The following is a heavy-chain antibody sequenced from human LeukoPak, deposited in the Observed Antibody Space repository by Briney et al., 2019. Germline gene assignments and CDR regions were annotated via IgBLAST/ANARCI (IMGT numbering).Heavy chain of an antibody. J-gene: IGHJ4*02. CDR2: IYYLGST. CDR3: ARSQNYYGSGDY. CDR1: GVSISSYY. Sequence: PPETLSLTCTVSGVSISSYYWSWIRQPPGKGLEWVGHIYYLGSTNYNPSLKSRVTISIDTSKNYFSLKLSSVIAADTAVYYCARSQNYYGSGDYWSQGTLVTVSS. D-gene: IGHD3-10*01. V-gene: IGHV4-59*01.